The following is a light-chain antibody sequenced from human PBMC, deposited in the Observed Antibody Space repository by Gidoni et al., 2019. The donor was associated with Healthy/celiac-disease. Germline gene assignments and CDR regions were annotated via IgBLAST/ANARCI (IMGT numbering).Light chain of an antibody. Sequence: DIQMTQSPSSLSASVGDRVTITCRASQSISSYLNWYQQKPGKAPKLLIYAAPSGSGTDFTLTISSLQPEDFATYYCQQSYSTPPTFGQGTKLEIK. CDR2: AAP. V-gene: IGKV1-39*01. CDR3: QQSYSTPPT. CDR1: QSISSY. J-gene: IGKJ2*01.